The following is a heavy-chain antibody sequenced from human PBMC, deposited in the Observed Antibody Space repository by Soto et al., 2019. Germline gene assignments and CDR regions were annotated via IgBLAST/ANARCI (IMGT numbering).Heavy chain of an antibody. CDR3: ARLSGGWYFDY. J-gene: IGHJ4*02. CDR2: IYYSGST. Sequence: SETLSLTCTVSGGSISSSSYYWGWIRQPPGKGLEWIGSIYYSGSTYYNPSLKSRVTISVDTSKNQFSLKLSSVTAADTAVYYCARLSGGWYFDYWGQGTLVTAS. D-gene: IGHD6-19*01. CDR1: GGSISSSSYY. V-gene: IGHV4-39*01.